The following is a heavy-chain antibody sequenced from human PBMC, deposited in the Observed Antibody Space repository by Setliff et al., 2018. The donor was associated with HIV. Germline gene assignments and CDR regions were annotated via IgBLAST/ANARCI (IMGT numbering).Heavy chain of an antibody. CDR1: GGSFSGYY. CDR2: INHSGST. Sequence: KTSETLSLTCAVYGGSFSGYYWSWIRQPPGKGLEWIGEINHSGSTNYNPSLKSRVTISVDTSKNQFSLKLSSVTAADTAVYYCARDFNFWSGYYTQSWFDAWGQGTLVTVSS. D-gene: IGHD3-3*01. J-gene: IGHJ5*02. V-gene: IGHV4-34*01. CDR3: ARDFNFWSGYYTQSWFDA.